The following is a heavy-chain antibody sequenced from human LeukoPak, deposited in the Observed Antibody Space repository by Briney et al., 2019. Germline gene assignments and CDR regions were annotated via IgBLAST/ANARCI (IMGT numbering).Heavy chain of an antibody. V-gene: IGHV3-21*01. D-gene: IGHD3-10*01. CDR3: ARGRVRGVGIDY. Sequence: GSLRLSCAASGFTFSGYTVNWVRQAPGKGLEWVSSISSSSNYLYYADSVKGRFTISRDDAKNSLYLQMNSLRAEDTAVYYCARGRVRGVGIDYWGQGTLVTVSS. CDR2: ISSSSNYL. CDR1: GFTFSGYT. J-gene: IGHJ4*02.